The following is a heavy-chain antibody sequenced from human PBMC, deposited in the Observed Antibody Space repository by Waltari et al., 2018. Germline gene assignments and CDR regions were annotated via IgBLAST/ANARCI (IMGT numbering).Heavy chain of an antibody. V-gene: IGHV4-61*02. CDR2: IFPSGAT. Sequence: QVQLQESGPGLVRPSPTLSLTCTVSGASTRSANYFWTWVRRPAGKGLAWIGRIFPSGATDHNPSLKSRVTISVDTSNQFSLKLSSVTAADTAVYYCASSPWADKPAGLDVWGQGTTVTVSS. CDR3: ASSPWADKPAGLDV. CDR1: GASTRSANYF. J-gene: IGHJ6*02.